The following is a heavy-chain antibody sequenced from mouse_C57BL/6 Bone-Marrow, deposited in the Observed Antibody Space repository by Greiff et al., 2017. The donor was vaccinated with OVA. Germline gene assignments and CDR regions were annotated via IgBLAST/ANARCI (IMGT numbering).Heavy chain of an antibody. Sequence: QVQLQQSGAELARPGASVKLSCKASGYTFTSYGISWVKQRTGQGLEWIGEIYPRSGNTYYNEKFKGKATLTADKSSSTAYMEIRSLTSEDSAVYFCARWLLPYYFDYWGQGTTLTVSS. V-gene: IGHV1-81*01. CDR2: IYPRSGNT. CDR1: GYTFTSYG. CDR3: ARWLLPYYFDY. D-gene: IGHD2-3*01. J-gene: IGHJ2*01.